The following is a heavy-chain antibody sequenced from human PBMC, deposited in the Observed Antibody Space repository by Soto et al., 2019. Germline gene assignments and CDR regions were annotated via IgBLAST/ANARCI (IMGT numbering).Heavy chain of an antibody. CDR3: ARFIVGARPDGDAFDL. CDR1: GVIFSDHY. V-gene: IGHV3-11*06. J-gene: IGHJ3*01. CDR2: ITTSGSHT. Sequence: QVQLVESGGGLVKPGGSLRLSCVASGVIFSDHYMSWIRQAPGKGLDWVSSITTSGSHTNYADSVEGRFTVSRDNAKNSLYLQLNSLRPEDTAIYYCARFIVGARPDGDAFDLWGQGTMVTVS. D-gene: IGHD1-26*01.